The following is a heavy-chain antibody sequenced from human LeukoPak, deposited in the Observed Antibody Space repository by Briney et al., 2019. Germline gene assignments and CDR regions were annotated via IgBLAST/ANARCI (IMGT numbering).Heavy chain of an antibody. CDR1: GFTFSSYW. J-gene: IGHJ4*02. CDR2: IKQDGSEK. V-gene: IGHV3-7*03. CDR3: ARAFDFWSGYYNY. D-gene: IGHD3-3*01. Sequence: GGSLRLSCAASGFTFSSYWMSWVRQAPGKGLEWVANIKQDGSEKYYVDSVKGRFTISRDNAKNSLYLQVNSLRAEDTAVYYCARAFDFWSGYYNYWGQGTLVTVSS.